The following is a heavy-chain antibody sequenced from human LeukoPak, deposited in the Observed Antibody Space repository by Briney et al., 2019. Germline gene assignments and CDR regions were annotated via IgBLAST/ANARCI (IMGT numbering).Heavy chain of an antibody. Sequence: SGPTLVKPTQTLTLTCTFSGFSLITSGVGVGWIRQPPGKALEWLALIYWDDDKRYSPSLKSRLTITQDTSKNQVVLTMTNMDPVDTATYYCAHMGKYCGGDCYWSTYYYYYYMDVWGKGTTVTVSS. CDR1: GFSLITSGVG. J-gene: IGHJ6*03. D-gene: IGHD2-21*02. V-gene: IGHV2-5*02. CDR3: AHMGKYCGGDCYWSTYYYYYYMDV. CDR2: IYWDDDK.